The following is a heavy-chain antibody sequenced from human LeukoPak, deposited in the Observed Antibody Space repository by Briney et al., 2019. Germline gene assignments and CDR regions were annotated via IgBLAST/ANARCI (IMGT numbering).Heavy chain of an antibody. CDR3: ARIAARLQNWFDP. D-gene: IGHD6-6*01. CDR2: IIPIFGTA. J-gene: IGHJ5*02. Sequence: GSSVKVSCKXSGGTFSSYAISWVRQAPGQGLEWMGGIIPIFGTANYPQKFQGRVTITTDESTSTAYMELSSLRSEDTAVYYCARIAARLQNWFDPWGQGTLVTVSS. CDR1: GGTFSSYA. V-gene: IGHV1-69*05.